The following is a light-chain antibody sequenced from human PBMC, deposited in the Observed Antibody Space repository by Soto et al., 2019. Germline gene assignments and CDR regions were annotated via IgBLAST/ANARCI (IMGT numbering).Light chain of an antibody. J-gene: IGKJ4*01. CDR3: QQYGSSPLT. V-gene: IGKV3-20*01. CDR2: GAS. Sequence: EIVLTQSPGTLSLSPGERATLSCRASQSVNNYYLAWYQQRPGQAPRLLIPGASTRPTGVPDRFSGGGSGTDFTLTISGLEPEDFAVYYCQQYGSSPLTFGGGTKVGIK. CDR1: QSVNNYY.